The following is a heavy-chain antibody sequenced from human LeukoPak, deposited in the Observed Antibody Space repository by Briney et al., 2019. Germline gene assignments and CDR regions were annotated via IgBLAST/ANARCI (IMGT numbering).Heavy chain of an antibody. V-gene: IGHV3-13*01. CDR2: IGTAGDT. D-gene: IGHD2-15*01. Sequence: GGSLRLSCAASGFTFSSYDMHWVRQAPGKGLEWVSGIGTAGDTYYPGSIKGRFTFSRENAKNSLFRQMNGLRVGDTAVYYCARGSYCSGGACSPVGAFGIWGQGTVVTVSS. CDR1: GFTFSSYD. CDR3: ARGSYCSGGACSPVGAFGI. J-gene: IGHJ3*02.